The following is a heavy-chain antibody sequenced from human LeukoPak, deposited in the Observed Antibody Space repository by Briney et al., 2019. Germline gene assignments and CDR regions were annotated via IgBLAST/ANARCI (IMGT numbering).Heavy chain of an antibody. J-gene: IGHJ5*02. V-gene: IGHV1-69*13. CDR3: ARAARIAAAGTSWFDP. CDR1: GGTFSSYA. Sequence: VASVKVSCKASGGTFSSYAISWVRQAPGQGLEWMGGIIPIFGTANYAQKFQGRVTITADESTSTAYMELSSLRSEDTAVYYCARAARIAAAGTSWFDPWGQGTLVTVSS. CDR2: IIPIFGTA. D-gene: IGHD6-13*01.